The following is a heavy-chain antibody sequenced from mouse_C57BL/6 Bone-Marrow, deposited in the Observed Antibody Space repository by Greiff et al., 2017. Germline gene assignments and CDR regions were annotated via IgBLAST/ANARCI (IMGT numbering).Heavy chain of an antibody. J-gene: IGHJ1*03. Sequence: QVQLQQPGAELVKPGASVKLSCKASGYTFTSYWMHWVKQRPGQGLAWIGMIHPNSGSTNYNEKFKSKATLTVDKSSSTAYMQLSSLTSEDSAVYYCARRSNLKYFDVWGTGTTVTVSS. V-gene: IGHV1-64*01. CDR3: ARRSNLKYFDV. CDR2: IHPNSGST. D-gene: IGHD2-5*01. CDR1: GYTFTSYW.